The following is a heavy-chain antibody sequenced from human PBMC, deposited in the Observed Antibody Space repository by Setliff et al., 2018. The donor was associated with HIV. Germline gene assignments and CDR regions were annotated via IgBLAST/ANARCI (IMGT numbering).Heavy chain of an antibody. J-gene: IGHJ4*02. Sequence: PGGSLRLSCAASGFTFSNSWMTWVRQAPGKGLEWVANIKEDGSVKNYVDSVKGRFTISRDNAKNSLYLQMNSLRAEDTAVYYCARVMEDCINGNCYVFDYWGQGTLVTVSS. CDR1: GFTFSNSW. D-gene: IGHD2-15*01. CDR3: ARVMEDCINGNCYVFDY. V-gene: IGHV3-7*03. CDR2: IKEDGSVK.